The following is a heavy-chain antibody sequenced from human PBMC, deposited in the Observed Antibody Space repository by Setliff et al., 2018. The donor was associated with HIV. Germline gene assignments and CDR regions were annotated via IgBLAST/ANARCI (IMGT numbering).Heavy chain of an antibody. CDR1: GGSISSGSYY. V-gene: IGHV4-61*09. J-gene: IGHJ6*03. CDR3: ARGNSRRLRVHYYYYYMDV. CDR2: IYTSGNT. Sequence: SETLSLTCTVSGGSISSGSYYWSWIRQPAGKGLEWIGHIYTSGNTNHNPSLKSRVTISVDTSGNQFSLKLSSVTAADTAVYYCARGNSRRLRVHYYYYYMDVWGKGTTVTVSS. D-gene: IGHD4-17*01.